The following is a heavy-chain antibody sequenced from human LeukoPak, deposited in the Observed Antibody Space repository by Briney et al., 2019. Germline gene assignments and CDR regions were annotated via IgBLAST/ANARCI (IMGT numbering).Heavy chain of an antibody. D-gene: IGHD1-14*01. CDR3: ARATTASARDH. V-gene: IGHV3-7*01. Sequence: PGGSLRLSCAASGFNFRAYWMSWARQAPGKGLEWVASLNQDTDREYYVDSVKGRFTISRDNAKNSLYLQTDSLRVEDTAVYYCARATTASARDHWGQGTLVTVSS. CDR2: LNQDTDRE. CDR1: GFNFRAYW. J-gene: IGHJ4*02.